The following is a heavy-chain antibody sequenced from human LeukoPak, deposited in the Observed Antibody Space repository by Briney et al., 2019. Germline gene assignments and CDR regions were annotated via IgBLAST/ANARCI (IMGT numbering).Heavy chain of an antibody. CDR3: ARLVSSIAAGDSYDY. J-gene: IGHJ4*02. CDR2: ISSSSSYI. CDR1: GFTFSSYS. D-gene: IGHD6-13*01. V-gene: IGHV3-21*01. Sequence: PGGSLRLSCAASGFTFSSYSMNWVRQAPGKGLEWVSSISSSSSYIYYADSVKSRFTISRDNAKNSLYLQMNSLRAEDTAVYYCARLVSSIAAGDSYDYWGQGTLVTVSS.